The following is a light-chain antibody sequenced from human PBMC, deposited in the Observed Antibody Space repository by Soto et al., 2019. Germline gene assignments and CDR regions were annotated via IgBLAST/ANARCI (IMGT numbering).Light chain of an antibody. CDR1: SSNFGAGYD. Sequence: QSVLTQPPSVSGAPGQRVTISCTGSSSNFGAGYDVHWYQQLPGTAPKLLIYGNSNRPSGVPDRFSGSKSGTSASLAITGLQAEXEADYYCQSYDSSLSGYVFGTGTKVTVL. CDR2: GNS. CDR3: QSYDSSLSGYV. J-gene: IGLJ1*01. V-gene: IGLV1-40*01.